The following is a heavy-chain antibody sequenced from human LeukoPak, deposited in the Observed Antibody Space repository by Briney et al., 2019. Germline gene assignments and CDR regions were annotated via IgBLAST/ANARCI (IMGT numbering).Heavy chain of an antibody. CDR2: IYYSGST. D-gene: IGHD3-16*01. V-gene: IGHV4-59*12. CDR1: GGSISSYY. CDR3: AREIMITFGGVID. Sequence: PSETLPLTCTVSGGSISSYYWSWIRQPPGKGLEWIGYIYYSGSTNYNPSLKSRVTISVDTSKNQFSLKLSSVTAADTAVYYCAREIMITFGGVIDWGQGTLVTVSS. J-gene: IGHJ4*02.